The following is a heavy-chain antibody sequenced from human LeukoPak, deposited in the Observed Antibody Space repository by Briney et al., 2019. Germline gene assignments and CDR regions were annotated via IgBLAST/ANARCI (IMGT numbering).Heavy chain of an antibody. J-gene: IGHJ4*02. CDR1: GITFSSYA. CDR3: AKDPSPDRLKPEFDY. V-gene: IGHV3-23*01. Sequence: GGSLRLSCVASGITFSSYAMCWVRQAPWKGLEWVSAISGSGYSTYYADSVKGRFTISRDNSKNTLYLQMDRLRAEDTAVYYCAKDPSPDRLKPEFDYWGQGTLVTVSS. CDR2: ISGSGYST.